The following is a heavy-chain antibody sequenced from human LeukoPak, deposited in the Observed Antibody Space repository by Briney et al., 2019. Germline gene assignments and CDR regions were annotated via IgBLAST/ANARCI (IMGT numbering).Heavy chain of an antibody. CDR1: GYFISSGFF. CDR3: VRETRTVPFYYYFDV. J-gene: IGHJ6*03. D-gene: IGHD4-11*01. V-gene: IGHV4-38-2*02. Sequence: SETLSLTCDVSGYFISSGFFWGWIRQPPGKGLECIGSIYHRGTTYYNPSLKSRVAISVDTSKNQSSLRLSSVTAADTAVYYCVRETRTVPFYYYFDVWGKGTTVAVSS. CDR2: IYHRGTT.